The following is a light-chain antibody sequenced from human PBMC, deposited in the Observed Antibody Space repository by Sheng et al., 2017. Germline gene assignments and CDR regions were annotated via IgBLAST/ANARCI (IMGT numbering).Light chain of an antibody. V-gene: IGLV3-19*01. CDR1: ILRSYL. Sequence: SSELTQDPAVSVALGQTVRITCQGDILRSYLCKLVSAEARQAPVLVIYGINKRPSGIPDRFSGSNSGNTASLTITGAQAEDEADYYCNSRDTGDVHRYVFGVGTTVTVL. J-gene: IGLJ1*01. CDR2: GIN. CDR3: NSRDTGDVHRYV.